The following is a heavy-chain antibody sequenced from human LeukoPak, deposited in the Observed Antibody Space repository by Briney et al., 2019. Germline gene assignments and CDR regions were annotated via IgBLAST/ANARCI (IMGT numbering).Heavy chain of an antibody. V-gene: IGHV4-39*07. CDR1: GGSISSSSYY. J-gene: IGHJ5*02. Sequence: SETLSLTCTVSGGSISSSSYYWGWIRQPPGNGLEWIGSIYYSGSTYYNPSLKSRVTISVDTSKNQFSLKLSSVTAADTAVYYCARKGWELAALNWFDPWGQGTLVTVSS. D-gene: IGHD1-26*01. CDR2: IYYSGST. CDR3: ARKGWELAALNWFDP.